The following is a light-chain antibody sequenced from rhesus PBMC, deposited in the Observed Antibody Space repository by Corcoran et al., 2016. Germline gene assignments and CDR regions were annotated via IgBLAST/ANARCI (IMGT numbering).Light chain of an antibody. CDR3: LLLVGDTYF. J-gene: IGLJ1*01. V-gene: IGLV7-71*01. CDR2: FTS. CDR1: AGAVTTGHS. Sequence: QAVVTQEPSLTVSPGGTVTLTCGSSAGAVTTGHSPHWYQQTPGQAPRGLIYFTSNKHPWTPGRFSGSLAGDKAALTLSGAQPDDAAASPFLLLVGDTYFFGGGTRLTVL.